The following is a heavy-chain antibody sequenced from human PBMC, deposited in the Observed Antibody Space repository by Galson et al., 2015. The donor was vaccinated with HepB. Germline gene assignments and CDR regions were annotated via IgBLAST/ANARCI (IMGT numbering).Heavy chain of an antibody. D-gene: IGHD3-10*01. Sequence: ETLSLTCAVYGGSFSGYYWSWIRQPPGKGLEWIGEINHSGITNYNPSLKSRVTMSVDTSKNQFSLKLTSVTAADTAVYYCARHIDSVGSGIYNYWGQGTLVTVSS. CDR3: ARHIDSVGSGIYNY. V-gene: IGHV4-34*01. J-gene: IGHJ4*02. CDR2: INHSGIT. CDR1: GGSFSGYY.